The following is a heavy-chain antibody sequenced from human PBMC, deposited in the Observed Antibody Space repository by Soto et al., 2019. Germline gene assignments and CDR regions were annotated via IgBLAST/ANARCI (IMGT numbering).Heavy chain of an antibody. Sequence: SETLSLTCTVSGSSMTKHFCRCVRQAPGTRLEWIGYIYKSGTAETADYNPSLNSRVTISLDTATNQVSLQLSSVTSADTALYYCARDLKGTSAFEIWGQGTMVPVSS. CDR3: ARDLKGTSAFEI. CDR1: GSSMTKHF. J-gene: IGHJ3*02. V-gene: IGHV4-59*11. CDR2: IYKSGTA.